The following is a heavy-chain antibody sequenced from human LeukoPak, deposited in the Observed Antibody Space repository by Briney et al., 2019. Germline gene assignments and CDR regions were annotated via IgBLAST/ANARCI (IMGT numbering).Heavy chain of an antibody. D-gene: IGHD6-19*01. CDR3: ARDTLSSGWYEYWFDP. Sequence: GASVKVSCKTSGYTFTDYYIHWVRQAPGQGLEWMGWINPNSGGTNYAQKFQGRVTMTRDTSISTAYMELSRLRSDDTAVYYCARDTLSSGWYEYWFDPWGQGTLVTVSS. CDR2: INPNSGGT. V-gene: IGHV1-2*02. J-gene: IGHJ5*02. CDR1: GYTFTDYY.